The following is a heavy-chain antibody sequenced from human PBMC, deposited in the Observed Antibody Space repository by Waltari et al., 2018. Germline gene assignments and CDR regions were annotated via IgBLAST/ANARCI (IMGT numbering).Heavy chain of an antibody. CDR3: ARPLREWDEWGY. J-gene: IGHJ4*02. V-gene: IGHV4-39*01. Sequence: QLQLQESGPGLVKPSETLSLTCTVSGGSISSSSYYWGWIRQPPGKGLEWIGSIYYSGSTYYNPSLKSRVTISVDTSKNQFSLKLSSVTAADTAVYYCARPLREWDEWGYWGQGTLVTVSS. CDR2: IYYSGST. CDR1: GGSISSSSYY. D-gene: IGHD1-26*01.